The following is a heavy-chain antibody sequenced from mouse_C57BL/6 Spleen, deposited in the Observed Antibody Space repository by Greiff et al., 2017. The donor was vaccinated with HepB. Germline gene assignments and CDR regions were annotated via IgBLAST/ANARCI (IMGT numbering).Heavy chain of an antibody. CDR2: IDPETGGT. CDR3: TRDEGMDY. V-gene: IGHV1-15*01. J-gene: IGHJ4*01. Sequence: VQLKQSGAELVRPGASVTLSCKASGYTFTDYEMHWVKQTPVHGLEWIGAIDPETGGTAYNQKFKGKAILTADKSSSTAYMELRSLTSEDSAVYYCTRDEGMDYWGQGTSVTVSS. CDR1: GYTFTDYE.